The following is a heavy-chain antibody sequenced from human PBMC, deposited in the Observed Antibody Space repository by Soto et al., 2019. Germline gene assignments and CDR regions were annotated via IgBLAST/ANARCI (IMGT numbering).Heavy chain of an antibody. CDR1: GFIFIAYG. D-gene: IGHD4-17*01. V-gene: IGHV3-30*03. CDR2: ISHDGTNK. Sequence: GGSLRLSCEVSGFIFIAYGMHWVRQAPCKGLEWVAAISHDGTNKNYGDSVKGRFTISRDNSKKTLYLQMNSLRPEDTALYYCARVPVYRDSLAGPAYWGQGAPVTVSS. J-gene: IGHJ4*02. CDR3: ARVPVYRDSLAGPAY.